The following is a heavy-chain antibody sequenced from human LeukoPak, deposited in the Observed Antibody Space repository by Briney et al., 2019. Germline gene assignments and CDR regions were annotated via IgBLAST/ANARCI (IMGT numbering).Heavy chain of an antibody. Sequence: SETLSLTCTVSGGSISSYYWSWIRQPPGKGLEWVGYIYYSGSTNYNPSLKSRVTISVDTSKNQFSLKLSSVTAADTAVYYCARRSIAVAGRAFDIWGQGTMVTVSS. CDR2: IYYSGST. CDR1: GGSISSYY. V-gene: IGHV4-59*01. J-gene: IGHJ3*02. D-gene: IGHD6-19*01. CDR3: ARRSIAVAGRAFDI.